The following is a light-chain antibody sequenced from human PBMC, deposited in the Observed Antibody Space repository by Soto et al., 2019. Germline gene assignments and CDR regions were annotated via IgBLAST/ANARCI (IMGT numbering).Light chain of an antibody. V-gene: IGLV2-14*01. CDR3: SSYTSSSTLVV. CDR1: SSDVGGYNY. Sequence: QSVLTQPASVSGSAGQSITSSCTGTSSDVGGYNYVSWYQQHPGKAPKLMIYDVSNRPSGVSNRFSGSKSGNTASLTISGLQAEDEADYYCSSYTSSSTLVVFGGGTKLTVL. J-gene: IGLJ2*01. CDR2: DVS.